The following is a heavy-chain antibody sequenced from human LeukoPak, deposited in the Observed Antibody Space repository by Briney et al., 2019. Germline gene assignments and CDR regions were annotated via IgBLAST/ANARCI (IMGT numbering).Heavy chain of an antibody. V-gene: IGHV3-30*18. J-gene: IGHJ6*04. CDR1: GFTLSSYG. CDR3: AKDVYGSGSYSLSTYYYGMDV. CDR2: ISYDGSNK. D-gene: IGHD3-10*01. Sequence: GRSLRLSCAASGFTLSSYGMHWVRQAPGKGLEWVAVISYDGSNKYYADSVKGRFTISRDNSKNTLYLQMNSLRAEDTAVYYCAKDVYGSGSYSLSTYYYGMDVWGKGTTVTVSS.